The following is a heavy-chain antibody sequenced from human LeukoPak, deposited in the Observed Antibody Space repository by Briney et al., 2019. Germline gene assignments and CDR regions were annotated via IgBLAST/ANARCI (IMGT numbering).Heavy chain of an antibody. CDR2: IYPGDSDT. J-gene: IGHJ6*03. CDR3: ARHTEHYYYYMDV. D-gene: IGHD2-8*02. Sequence: GESLKISFKGSGYRFTSYWIGWVRQLPGKGLEWMGIIYPGDSDTRYSPSFQGQVTISADKSISTAYLRWSTLKASDTAMYYCARHTEHYYYYMDVWGKGTTVTVSS. V-gene: IGHV5-51*01. CDR1: GYRFTSYW.